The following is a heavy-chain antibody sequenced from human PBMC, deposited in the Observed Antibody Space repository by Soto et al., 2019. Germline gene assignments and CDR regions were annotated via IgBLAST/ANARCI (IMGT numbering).Heavy chain of an antibody. CDR1: GYTFTSYY. CDR2: INPSGGST. D-gene: IGHD3-22*01. V-gene: IGHV1-46*01. J-gene: IGHJ6*02. CDR3: ARGYYYDSSGPFSPGMDV. Sequence: GASVKVSCKASGYTFTSYYMHWVLQAPGQGLEWMGIINPSGGSTSYAQKFQGRVTMTRDTSTSTVYMELSSLRSEDTAVYYCARGYYYDSSGPFSPGMDVWGQGTTVTVSS.